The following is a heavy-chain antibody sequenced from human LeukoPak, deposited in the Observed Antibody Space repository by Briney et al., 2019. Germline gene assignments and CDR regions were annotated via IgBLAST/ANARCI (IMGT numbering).Heavy chain of an antibody. Sequence: ASVKVSCKXSGYTFTSYYMHWVRQAPRQGLEWMGIINPSGGSTSYSQKFQGRVTMTRDTSTSTVYMELSSLRSEDTAVYYCARGGPRGDTAMVLTYWGQGTLVTVSS. V-gene: IGHV1-46*01. J-gene: IGHJ4*02. D-gene: IGHD5-18*01. CDR3: ARGGPRGDTAMVLTY. CDR1: GYTFTSYY. CDR2: INPSGGST.